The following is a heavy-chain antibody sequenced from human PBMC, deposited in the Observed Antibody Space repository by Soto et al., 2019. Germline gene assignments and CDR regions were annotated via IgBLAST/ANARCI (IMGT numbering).Heavy chain of an antibody. D-gene: IGHD3-22*01. J-gene: IGHJ5*02. CDR2: IIPIFGTA. CDR3: ARAGCGAYYYDSSGYPLGWFDP. CDR1: GGTFSSYA. Sequence: QVQLVQSGAEVKKPGSSVKVSCKASGGTFSSYAISWVRQAPGQGLEWMGGIIPIFGTANYAQKFQGRVTITADESTSTAYMELSSLRSEDTAVYYCARAGCGAYYYDSSGYPLGWFDPWGQGTLVTVSS. V-gene: IGHV1-69*01.